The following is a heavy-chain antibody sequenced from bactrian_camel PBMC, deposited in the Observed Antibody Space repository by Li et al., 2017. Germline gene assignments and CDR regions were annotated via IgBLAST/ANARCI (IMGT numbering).Heavy chain of an antibody. D-gene: IGHD2*01. Sequence: HVQLVESGGGSVQAGRSLRLSCTATQYSVGWYFGRFCVAWFRQAPGKEREGVAIIYTNGGGPTYYADSVKGRFTISQDNGKNTVYLQMNSLKPEDTAMYYCAARGPYCYTNLSVRDFTYWGQGTQVTVS. CDR3: AARGPYCYTNLSVRDFTY. J-gene: IGHJ6*01. V-gene: IGHV3S63*01. CDR2: IYTNGGGPT. CDR1: QYSVGWYFGRFC.